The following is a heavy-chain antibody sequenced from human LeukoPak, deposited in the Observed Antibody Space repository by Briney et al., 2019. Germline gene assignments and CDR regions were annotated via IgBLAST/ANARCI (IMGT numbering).Heavy chain of an antibody. Sequence: GGSLRLSCAASGFTFSSYAMSWVRQAPGKGLEWVSVISGGGGSTHYADSVKGRFTISRDNSKNTLYLQMNSLRAEDTAVYYCAKDLTYGGDSGVDPWGQGTLVTVSA. CDR2: ISGGGGST. D-gene: IGHD4-23*01. CDR1: GFTFSSYA. J-gene: IGHJ5*02. V-gene: IGHV3-23*01. CDR3: AKDLTYGGDSGVDP.